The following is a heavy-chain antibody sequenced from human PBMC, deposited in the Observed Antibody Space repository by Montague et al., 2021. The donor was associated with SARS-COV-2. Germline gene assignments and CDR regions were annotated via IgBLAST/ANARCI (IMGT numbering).Heavy chain of an antibody. J-gene: IGHJ4*02. CDR3: ARDLGDY. CDR1: GGSISSYY. V-gene: IGHV4-59*13. CDR2: IYYSGST. Sequence: SETLSLTCTASGGSISSYYWSWIRQHPGKGLEWIGYIYYSGSTNYNPSLKSRVTISVDTSKNQFSLKLSSVAAADTAVYYCARDLGDYWGQGTLVTVSS.